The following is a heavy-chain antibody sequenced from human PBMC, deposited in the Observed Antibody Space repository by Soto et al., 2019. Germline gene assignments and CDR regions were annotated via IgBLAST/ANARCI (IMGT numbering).Heavy chain of an antibody. J-gene: IGHJ6*02. CDR3: AKTRNLVINYNYYDNMDV. CDR2: TSYDGRHT. V-gene: IGHV3-30*18. Sequence: QVQLVESGGGVVQPGGSLRLTCAASGFTFSEYGIHWVRQAPGKGLEWVAITSYDGRHTSYVDSVKGRFTISRDNSGNTAFLEMNRLRVEDTAVYYCAKTRNLVINYNYYDNMDVWGQGTTVTVSS. CDR1: GFTFSEYG. D-gene: IGHD3-10*01.